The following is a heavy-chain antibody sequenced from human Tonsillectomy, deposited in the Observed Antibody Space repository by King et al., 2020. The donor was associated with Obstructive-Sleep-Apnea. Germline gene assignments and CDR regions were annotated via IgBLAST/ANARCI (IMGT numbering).Heavy chain of an antibody. V-gene: IGHV4-4*07. J-gene: IGHJ4*02. D-gene: IGHD4-23*01. CDR1: GGSISGYY. Sequence: QLQESGPGLVKPSETLSLICTVSGGSISGYYWSWIRQSAGKGLEWIWRIYISGRTSGSTAPNPSLKSRVTMSADMSKNQFSLGLTSVTAADTAVYYCARQGDGGNFEDYWGQGTLVTVSS. CDR2: IYISGRTSGST. CDR3: ARQGDGGNFEDY.